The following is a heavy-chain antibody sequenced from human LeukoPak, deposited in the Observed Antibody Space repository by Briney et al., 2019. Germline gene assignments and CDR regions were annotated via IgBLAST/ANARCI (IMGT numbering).Heavy chain of an antibody. D-gene: IGHD3-10*01. V-gene: IGHV4-39*01. CDR1: GVSISSSSYY. Sequence: SETLSLTCTVSGVSISSSSYYWGWIRQPPGKGLEWIGSSYYSGSTYYNPSLKSRVTISVDTSKNQFSLKLSSVTAADTAVYYCARHYYGSGTLGYFDYWGQGTLVTVSS. CDR2: SYYSGST. CDR3: ARHYYGSGTLGYFDY. J-gene: IGHJ4*02.